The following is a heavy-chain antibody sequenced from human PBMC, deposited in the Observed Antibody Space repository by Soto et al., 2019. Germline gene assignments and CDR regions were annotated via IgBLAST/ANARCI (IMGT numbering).Heavy chain of an antibody. CDR3: ARADCSGGSCYAIARWFDP. V-gene: IGHV4-31*03. CDR1: GGSISSGGYY. D-gene: IGHD2-15*01. Sequence: QVQLQESGPGLVKPSQTLSLTCTVSGGSISSGGYYWSWIRQHPGKGLEWIGNIYYSGSTYYNPSLRRRVTISVDTSKNQFSLKLSSVTAADTAVYYCARADCSGGSCYAIARWFDPWGQGTLVTVSS. J-gene: IGHJ5*02. CDR2: IYYSGST.